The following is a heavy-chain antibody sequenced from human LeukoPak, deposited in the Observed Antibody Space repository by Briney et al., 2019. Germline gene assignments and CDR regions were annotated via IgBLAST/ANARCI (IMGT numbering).Heavy chain of an antibody. Sequence: QTGGSLRLSCAASGFTFSSYSMNWVRQAPGKGLEWVSYISSSSSTIYYADSVKGRFTISRDNAKNSLYLQMNSLRAEDTAVYYCARDGDISPGFSDYWGQGTLVTVSS. V-gene: IGHV3-48*04. CDR2: ISSSSSTI. CDR3: ARDGDISPGFSDY. J-gene: IGHJ4*02. D-gene: IGHD2-21*02. CDR1: GFTFSSYS.